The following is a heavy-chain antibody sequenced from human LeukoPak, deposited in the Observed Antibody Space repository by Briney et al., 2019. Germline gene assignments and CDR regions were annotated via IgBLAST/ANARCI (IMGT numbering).Heavy chain of an antibody. CDR3: ARDWGYSGYDRYYYYGMDV. Sequence: GGSLRLSCAASGFTFSSYAMGWVRQAPGKGLEWVSAISGSGGSTYYADSVKGRFTISRDNAKNSLYLQLNSLRAEDTAVYYCARDWGYSGYDRYYYYGMDVWGQGTTVTVSS. J-gene: IGHJ6*02. V-gene: IGHV3-23*01. D-gene: IGHD5-12*01. CDR1: GFTFSSYA. CDR2: ISGSGGST.